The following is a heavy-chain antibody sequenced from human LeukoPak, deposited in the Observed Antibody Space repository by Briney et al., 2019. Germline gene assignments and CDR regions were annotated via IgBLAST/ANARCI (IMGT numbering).Heavy chain of an antibody. J-gene: IGHJ4*02. CDR2: MNPNSGNT. CDR3: ARGSSYYPFDY. CDR1: GYTFTSYD. D-gene: IGHD3-10*01. V-gene: IGHV1-8*01. Sequence: ASVKVSCMASGYTFTSYDINWVRQATGQGLEWMGWMNPNSGNTGYAQKFQGRVTMTRNTSISTAYMELGSLRSEDTAVYYCARGSSYYPFDYWGQGTLVTVSS.